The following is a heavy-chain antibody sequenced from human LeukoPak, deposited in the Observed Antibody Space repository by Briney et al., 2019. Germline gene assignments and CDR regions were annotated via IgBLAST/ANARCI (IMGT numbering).Heavy chain of an antibody. CDR2: ISSSSNSI. Sequence: HSGGSLRLSCAASGFTFSDYSMSWVRQAPGKGLEWISYISSSSNSIYYSDSVKGRFTISRDNAKNSLYLQMNSLRAEDTAVYYCLRYNYGYYFDYWGQGTLVTVSS. CDR1: GFTFSDYS. D-gene: IGHD5-18*01. J-gene: IGHJ4*02. CDR3: LRYNYGYYFDY. V-gene: IGHV3-48*01.